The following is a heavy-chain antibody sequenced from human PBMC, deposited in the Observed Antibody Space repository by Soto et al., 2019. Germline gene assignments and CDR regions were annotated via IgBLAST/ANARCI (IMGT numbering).Heavy chain of an antibody. J-gene: IGHJ5*01. CDR2: TYYKSKWYN. CDR1: GDSVSSNSAA. D-gene: IGHD6-6*01. CDR3: AREVEPEYSPSCFDS. Sequence: PSQTLSLTCAISGDSVSSNSAAWNWIRQSPSRGLEWLGRTYYKSKWYNDYALSVKSRISISPDTSRNQFSLQLNSMTPDDTAVYYCAREVEPEYSPSCFDSWGQGTLVTVSS. V-gene: IGHV6-1*01.